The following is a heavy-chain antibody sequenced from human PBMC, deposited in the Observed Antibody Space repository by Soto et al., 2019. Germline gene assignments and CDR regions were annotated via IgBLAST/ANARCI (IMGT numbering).Heavy chain of an antibody. Sequence: QVQLVQSGAEVKKPGASVKVSCKASGYIFTSFGISWVRQALGQGLEWMGWVSTYNGNTKYAQKLQGRVTMSTDTSTSTSSMEARSLRSADTAVYYCTRGAGQGSGSFDWGQGTLVAVSS. D-gene: IGHD3-10*01. J-gene: IGHJ4*02. CDR1: GYIFTSFG. V-gene: IGHV1-18*01. CDR3: TRGAGQGSGSFD. CDR2: VSTYNGNT.